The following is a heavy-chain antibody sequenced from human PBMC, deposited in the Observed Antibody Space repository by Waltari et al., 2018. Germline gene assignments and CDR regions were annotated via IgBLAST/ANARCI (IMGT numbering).Heavy chain of an antibody. J-gene: IGHJ4*02. CDR3: AKHLTLVRGIGPYFDY. Sequence: EVQLLESGGGLVQPGGSLRLSCAASGFTFSNYAMSWVRQAPGKGLEWVSAISGSGDNTFYVDSGKGRVTISRDNSKNTLYLQMNSLRAEDTAVYYCAKHLTLVRGIGPYFDYWGQGTLVTVSS. V-gene: IGHV3-23*01. D-gene: IGHD3-10*01. CDR2: ISGSGDNT. CDR1: GFTFSNYA.